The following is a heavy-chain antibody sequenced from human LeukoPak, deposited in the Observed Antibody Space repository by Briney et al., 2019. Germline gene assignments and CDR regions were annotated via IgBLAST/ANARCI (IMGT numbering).Heavy chain of an antibody. V-gene: IGHV3-30*18. CDR1: GFTFSSYG. J-gene: IGHJ4*02. D-gene: IGHD3-22*01. CDR3: AKDQSVSSAQGEEWLLPLTDY. CDR2: ISYDGSNK. Sequence: PGGSLRLSCAASGFTFSSYGMHWVRQAPGKGLEWVAVISYDGSNKYYADSVKGRFTISRDNSKNTLYLQMNSLRAEDTAVYYCAKDQSVSSAQGEEWLLPLTDYWGQGTLVTVSS.